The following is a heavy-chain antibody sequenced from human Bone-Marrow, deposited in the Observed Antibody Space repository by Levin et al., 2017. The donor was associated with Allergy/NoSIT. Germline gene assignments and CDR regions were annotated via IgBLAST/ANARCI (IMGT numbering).Heavy chain of an antibody. Sequence: ASVKVSCKTSGYTFTSFDINWVRLATGQGLEWMGWMYPNSDNAGYAQKFQGRVTMTRNTSISTAYMELSSLRSEDTTIYYCARGELGSGYLFDYWGQGTLVTVSS. V-gene: IGHV1-8*01. J-gene: IGHJ4*02. CDR3: ARGELGSGYLFDY. CDR2: MYPNSDNA. CDR1: GYTFTSFD. D-gene: IGHD5-12*01.